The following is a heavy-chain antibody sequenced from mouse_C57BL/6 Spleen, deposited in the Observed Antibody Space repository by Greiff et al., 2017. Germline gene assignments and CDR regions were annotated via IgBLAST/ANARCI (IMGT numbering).Heavy chain of an antibody. V-gene: IGHV1-52*01. J-gene: IGHJ2*01. Sequence: QVQLQQPGPELVRPGSSVKLSCKASGYTFTSYWMHWVKQRPIQGLEWIGNIDPSDSETHYNQKFKDKATLTVDKSSSTAYMQLSSLTSEDSAVYYCARLDSNYRDYWCQGTTLTVSS. CDR3: ARLDSNYRDY. D-gene: IGHD2-5*01. CDR1: GYTFTSYW. CDR2: IDPSDSET.